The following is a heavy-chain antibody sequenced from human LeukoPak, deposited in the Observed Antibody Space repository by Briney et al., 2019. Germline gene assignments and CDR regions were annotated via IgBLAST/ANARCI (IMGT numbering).Heavy chain of an antibody. CDR3: ARGRRGESY. D-gene: IGHD2-21*01. Sequence: PSETLSLTCAVYGGSFSGYYWSWIRQPQGKGLEWIGEINHSGSTNYNPSLKSRVTISVDTSKNQFSLKLSSVTAADTAVYYCARGRRGESYWGQGTLVTVSS. CDR2: INHSGST. J-gene: IGHJ4*02. V-gene: IGHV4-34*01. CDR1: GGSFSGYY.